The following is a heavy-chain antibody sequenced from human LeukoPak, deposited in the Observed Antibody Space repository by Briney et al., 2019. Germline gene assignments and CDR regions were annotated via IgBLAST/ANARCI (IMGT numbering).Heavy chain of an antibody. J-gene: IGHJ4*02. Sequence: PSETLSLTCSVSVAPLCRLCGSCVPGPPGKGLEWIGYVGYSGSPDYNPSFKSRLTISVDTSKNQFSLKLRSVTAADTAVYYCARHGGSWTFDYWGQGTLVTVSS. D-gene: IGHD6-13*01. CDR1: VAPLCRLC. V-gene: IGHV4-59*08. CDR2: VGYSGSP. CDR3: ARHGGSWTFDY.